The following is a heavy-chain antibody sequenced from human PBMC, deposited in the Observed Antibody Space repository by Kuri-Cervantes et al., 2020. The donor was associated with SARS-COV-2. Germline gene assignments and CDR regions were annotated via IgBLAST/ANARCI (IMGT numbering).Heavy chain of an antibody. V-gene: IGHV3-23*01. Sequence: GESLKISCAASGFTFSSYAMGWVRQAPGKGLEWVSAISGSGGSTYYSDSVKGRCTISRDNSKTTLYLQMNSLRAEDTAVYYCSKDSGYQLHYVYYYYGMDVWGQGTTVTVSS. CDR3: SKDSGYQLHYVYYYYGMDV. D-gene: IGHD2-2*01. CDR2: ISGSGGST. J-gene: IGHJ6*02. CDR1: GFTFSSYA.